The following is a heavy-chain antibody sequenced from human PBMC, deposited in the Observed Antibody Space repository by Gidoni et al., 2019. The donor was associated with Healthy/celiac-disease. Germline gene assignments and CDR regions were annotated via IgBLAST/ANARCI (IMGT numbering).Heavy chain of an antibody. CDR2: IYWNDDK. CDR3: AHRLIAAAAPTANDAFDI. D-gene: IGHD6-13*01. Sequence: QITLKESGPTLAKPTHTLTLTCTFPRFSLSTSGVGLGWIRQPPGKALEWRALIYWNDDKRYSPSLKSRLTITKDTSKNQVILTMTNMNPVDTATYDCAHRLIAAAAPTANDAFDIWGQGTMVTVSS. V-gene: IGHV2-5*01. J-gene: IGHJ3*02. CDR1: RFSLSTSGVG.